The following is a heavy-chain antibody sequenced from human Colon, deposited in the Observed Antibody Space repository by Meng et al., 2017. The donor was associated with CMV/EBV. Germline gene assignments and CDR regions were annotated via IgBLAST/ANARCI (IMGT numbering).Heavy chain of an antibody. J-gene: IGHJ4*02. V-gene: IGHV2-5*02. CDR1: GFSFTTDNAG. CDR3: VHRSYSGQDDY. Sequence: QLTMKESGPPLLKPTQTLTLTCTFSGFSFTTDNAGLGWIRHPPGKALEWLALIYWDDDTRYSPSLKTRLTITRDTSKNQVILTMTNMDPADTATYYCVHRSYSGQDDYWGQGALVTVSS. D-gene: IGHD5-12*01. CDR2: IYWDDDT.